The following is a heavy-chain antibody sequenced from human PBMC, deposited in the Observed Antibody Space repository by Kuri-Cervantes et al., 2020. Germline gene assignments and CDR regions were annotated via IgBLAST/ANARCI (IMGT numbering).Heavy chain of an antibody. D-gene: IGHD3-22*01. CDR3: ARVSGSYYYDSSGYLDY. V-gene: IGHV1-69*13. CDR2: IIPIFGTA. J-gene: IGHJ4*02. Sequence: SVKVSCKASGATFSSYAISWVRQAPGQGLEWLGWIIPIFGTANYAQKFQGRVTITADESTSTAYMELSSLKSEDTAVYYCARVSGSYYYDSSGYLDYWGQGTLVPVSS. CDR1: GATFSSYA.